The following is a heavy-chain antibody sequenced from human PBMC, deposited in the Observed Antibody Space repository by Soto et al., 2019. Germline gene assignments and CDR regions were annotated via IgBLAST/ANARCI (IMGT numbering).Heavy chain of an antibody. CDR3: ARTKRVDDYVNMDV. CDR1: GGTFSSYT. CDR2: IIPILGIA. D-gene: IGHD3-16*01. Sequence: QVQLVQSWAEVKKPGSSVKVSCKASGGTFSSYTISWVRQAPGPGLEWMGRIIPILGIANYAQKFQGRVTITSDKSRSTAYMELSSLRSEDTVVYYCARTKRVDDYVNMDVWGKVTTVTVSS. J-gene: IGHJ6*03. V-gene: IGHV1-69*02.